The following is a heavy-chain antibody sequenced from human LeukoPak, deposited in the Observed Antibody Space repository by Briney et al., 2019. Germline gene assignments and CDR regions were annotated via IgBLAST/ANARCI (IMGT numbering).Heavy chain of an antibody. CDR3: AKDLAGTVTTFWDY. D-gene: IGHD4-17*01. Sequence: GGSLRLSCAASGFTFSSYAMSWVRQAPGKGLEWFSAISGSGSGTYYADSVKGRFTISRDNSKNTLYLQMSSLTAEDTAVYYCAKDLAGTVTTFWDYWGQGTLVTVSS. J-gene: IGHJ4*02. V-gene: IGHV3-23*01. CDR1: GFTFSSYA. CDR2: ISGSGSGT.